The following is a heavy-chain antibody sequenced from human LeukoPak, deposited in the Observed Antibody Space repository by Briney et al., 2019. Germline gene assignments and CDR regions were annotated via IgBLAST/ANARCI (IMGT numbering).Heavy chain of an antibody. V-gene: IGHV4-31*03. Sequence: SETLSLPCNFSGGSISSGGYYWSWIRQHPGKGLEWIGYIYYSGSTYYNPSLKSRVTISVDTSKNQFSLKLSSVTAADTAVYYCARVRVDTAMVNFDYWGQGTLVTVSS. D-gene: IGHD5-18*01. CDR3: ARVRVDTAMVNFDY. CDR2: IYYSGST. J-gene: IGHJ4*02. CDR1: GGSISSGGYY.